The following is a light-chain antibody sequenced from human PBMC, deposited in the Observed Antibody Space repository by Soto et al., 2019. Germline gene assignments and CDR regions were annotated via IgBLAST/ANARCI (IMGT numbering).Light chain of an antibody. CDR3: LQDYNYPRT. CDR1: QDISSL. V-gene: IGKV1-12*01. CDR2: AAS. J-gene: IGKJ1*01. Sequence: DIKITKSRSSVPASVRDRVTITCRASQDISSLLTWYQQKPGKAPKLLIYAASSLQSGVPSRFSGSGSGTDFTLTISSPQPEDFTTYYCLQDYNYPRTFGQGTKVDIK.